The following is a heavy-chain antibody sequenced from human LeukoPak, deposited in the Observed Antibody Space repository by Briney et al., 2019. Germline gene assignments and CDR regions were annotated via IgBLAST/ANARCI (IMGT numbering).Heavy chain of an antibody. D-gene: IGHD6-13*01. CDR3: ARERQQLRKNWFDP. CDR2: IKQDGSEK. V-gene: IGHV3-7*03. J-gene: IGHJ5*02. CDR1: GFTFSSYW. Sequence: GGSLRLSCAASGFTFSSYWMSWVRQAPGKGLEWVANIKQDGSEKYYVDSVKGRFTISRDNAKNSLYLQMNSLRADDTAVYYCARERQQLRKNWFDPWGQGTLVTVSS.